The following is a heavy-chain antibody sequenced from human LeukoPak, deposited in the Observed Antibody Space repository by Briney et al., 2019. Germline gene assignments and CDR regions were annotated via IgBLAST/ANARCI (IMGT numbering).Heavy chain of an antibody. J-gene: IGHJ4*02. CDR1: GGTFSSYA. CDR3: ARDTTHCSSTSCYTDYYFDY. D-gene: IGHD2-2*02. CDR2: IIPIFGTA. Sequence: SVKVSCKASGGTFSSYAISWVRQAPGQGLEWMGGIIPIFGTANYAQKFQGRVTITADESTSTAYMELSSLRSEDTAVYYCARDTTHCSSTSCYTDYYFDYWGQGTLVTVSS. V-gene: IGHV1-69*13.